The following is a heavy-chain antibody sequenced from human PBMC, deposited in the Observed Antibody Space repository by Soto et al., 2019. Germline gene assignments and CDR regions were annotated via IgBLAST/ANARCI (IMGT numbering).Heavy chain of an antibody. CDR2: IIPIFGTA. V-gene: IGHV1-69*01. CDR3: ATYYYEGGMDV. Sequence: QVQLVESGGGVDQPGRSLRLSCDASGFTFSSYAISWVRQAPGQGLEWMGGIIPIFGTANYAQKFQGRVTITADESTSTAYMELSSLRSEDTAVYYCATYYYEGGMDVWGQGTTVTVSS. D-gene: IGHD3-22*01. CDR1: GFTFSSYA. J-gene: IGHJ6*02.